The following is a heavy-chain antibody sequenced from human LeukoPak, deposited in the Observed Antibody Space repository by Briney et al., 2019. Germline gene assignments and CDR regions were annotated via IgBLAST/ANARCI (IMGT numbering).Heavy chain of an antibody. Sequence: GGSLRLSCPASGFTFSNFGMNWVRQSPGKGLGWLAFLRYDETTKNYADSGKGRFTISTDNSKNTLFLQMNSLRTDDTAIYYCAKDHGLIATDAFDVWAKGQRSSSLQ. CDR3: AKDHGLIATDAFDV. J-gene: IGHJ3*01. D-gene: IGHD6-13*01. CDR2: LRYDETTK. CDR1: GFTFSNFG. V-gene: IGHV3-30*02.